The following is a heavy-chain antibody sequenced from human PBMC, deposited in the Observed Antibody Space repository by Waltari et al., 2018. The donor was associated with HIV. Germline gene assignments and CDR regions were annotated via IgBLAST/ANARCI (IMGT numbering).Heavy chain of an antibody. CDR3: TRGGYENGWWPHDDAFNGLER. V-gene: IGHV6-1*01. Sequence: VQLQVSGSGLVKPSQNFSLTCAVSGESITNPYFALHWIRPSPSRGLEWLGKTSYTFKLLYERAKSLKGRLHIGVGTSKNQVSLQMGSRTHVETAIFVCTRGGYENGWWPHDDAFNGLERWSQGTPVIFSS. J-gene: IGHJ4*03. CDR2: TSYTFKLLY. CDR1: GESITNPYFA. D-gene: IGHD2-15*01.